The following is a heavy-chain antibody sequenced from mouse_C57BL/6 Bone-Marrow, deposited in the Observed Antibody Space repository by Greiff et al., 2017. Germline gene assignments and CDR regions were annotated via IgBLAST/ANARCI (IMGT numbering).Heavy chain of an antibody. Sequence: VQLQQSGAELVRPGASVKLSCTASGFNIKDDYMHWVQQRPEQSLEWIGWIDPENGDTGYASKFQGKATITADTSSNTAYLQLSSLTSEDTAVYYCLYYYVLWYFDDWGTGTTVTVSS. CDR1: GFNIKDDY. J-gene: IGHJ1*03. V-gene: IGHV14-4*01. CDR3: LYYYVLWYFDD. D-gene: IGHD1-1*01. CDR2: IDPENGDT.